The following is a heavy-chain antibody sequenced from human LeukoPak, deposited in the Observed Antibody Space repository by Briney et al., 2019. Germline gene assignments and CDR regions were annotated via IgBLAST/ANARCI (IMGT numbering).Heavy chain of an antibody. V-gene: IGHV1-8*01. D-gene: IGHD3-22*01. Sequence: GASVKVACKTSGYTFTSYDINWVRQATGQGLEWMGWINPNSGNTGYAQKFQGRVTMTRNTSISTAYMELSSLRSDDTAVYYCARGTHYCDSSGYYLFDPWGQGTLVTVSS. CDR2: INPNSGNT. CDR1: GYTFTSYD. CDR3: ARGTHYCDSSGYYLFDP. J-gene: IGHJ5*02.